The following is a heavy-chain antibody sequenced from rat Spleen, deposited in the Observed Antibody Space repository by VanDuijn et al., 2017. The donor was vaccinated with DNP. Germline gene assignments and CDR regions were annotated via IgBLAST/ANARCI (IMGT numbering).Heavy chain of an antibody. Sequence: EVQLVESGGGLVQPGRSLKLSCAASGFTFSFYGMAWVRQAPKKGLEWVASISASGSSTSYRDSVKGRFTISRDNAKNTLYLQMDSLRSEDTATYYCTTDFERGYWGQGVMVTVSS. D-gene: IGHD1-11*01. CDR3: TTDFERGY. CDR2: ISASGSST. CDR1: GFTFSFYG. J-gene: IGHJ2*01. V-gene: IGHV5-27*01.